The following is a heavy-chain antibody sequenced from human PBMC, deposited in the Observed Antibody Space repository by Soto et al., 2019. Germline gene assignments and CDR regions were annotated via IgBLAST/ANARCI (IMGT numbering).Heavy chain of an antibody. J-gene: IGHJ4*02. V-gene: IGHV3-33*01. CDR1: GFTFSSYG. Sequence: QVQLVESGGGVVQPGRSLRLSCAASGFTFSSYGRHWVRQAPGKGLEWVAVIWYDGSNKYYADSVKGRFTISRDNSKNTLYVQLNSMRAEDTAVYYCARDYYYDSSGHPGVYWGQGTLVTVST. D-gene: IGHD3-22*01. CDR2: IWYDGSNK. CDR3: ARDYYYDSSGHPGVY.